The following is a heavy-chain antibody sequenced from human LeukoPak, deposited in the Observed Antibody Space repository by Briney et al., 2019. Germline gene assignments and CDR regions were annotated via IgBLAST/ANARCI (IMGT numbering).Heavy chain of an antibody. CDR2: INHSGST. Sequence: NSSETLSLTCAVYGGSFSGYYWSWIRQPPGKGLEWIGEINHSGSTNYNPSLKSRVTISVDTSKNQFSLKLSSVTAADTAVYYCARADRSPRAPFDYWGQGTLVTVSS. V-gene: IGHV4-34*01. D-gene: IGHD2-15*01. CDR1: GGSFSGYY. CDR3: ARADRSPRAPFDY. J-gene: IGHJ4*02.